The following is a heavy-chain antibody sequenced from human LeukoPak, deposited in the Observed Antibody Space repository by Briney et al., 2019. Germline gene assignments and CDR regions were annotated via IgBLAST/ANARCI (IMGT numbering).Heavy chain of an antibody. J-gene: IGHJ6*02. Sequence: GGSLRLSCAASGFTVSSNYMSWVRQAPGKGLEWVSVIYSGGSTYYADSVKGRFTISRDNSKNTLYLQMNSLRAEDTAVYYCASDSLYYYYGMDVWGQGTTVTVSS. CDR3: ASDSLYYYYGMDV. CDR2: IYSGGST. V-gene: IGHV3-53*01. CDR1: GFTVSSNY.